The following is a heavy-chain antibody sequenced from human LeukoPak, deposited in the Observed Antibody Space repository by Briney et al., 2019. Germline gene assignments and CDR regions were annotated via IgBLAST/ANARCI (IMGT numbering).Heavy chain of an antibody. CDR2: ISGSGGGT. Sequence: GGSLRLSCAASGFTFSSYSMNWVRQAPGKGLEWVAGISGSGGGTNYADSVKGRITISRDNPKNTLFLQMNNLRAEDTAVYFCAKRGVVIRVILVGFHKEAYYFDSWGQGALVTVSS. V-gene: IGHV3-23*01. J-gene: IGHJ4*02. CDR3: AKRGVVIRVILVGFHKEAYYFDS. D-gene: IGHD3-10*01. CDR1: GFTFSSYS.